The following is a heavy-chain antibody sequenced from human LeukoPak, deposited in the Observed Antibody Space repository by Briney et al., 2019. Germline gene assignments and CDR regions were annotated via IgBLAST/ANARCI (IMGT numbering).Heavy chain of an antibody. CDR1: GFTVSSNY. D-gene: IGHD6-13*01. J-gene: IGHJ6*02. CDR3: AREGEYSRSWNYYYHGMDV. CDR2: IYSGGST. V-gene: IGHV3-66*01. Sequence: GGSLRLSCAASGFTVSSNYMSWVRQAPGKGLEWVSVIYSGGSTYYADSVKGRFTISRDNSKNTLYLQMNSLIAEDTAVYYCAREGEYSRSWNYYYHGMDVWGQGTTVTVSS.